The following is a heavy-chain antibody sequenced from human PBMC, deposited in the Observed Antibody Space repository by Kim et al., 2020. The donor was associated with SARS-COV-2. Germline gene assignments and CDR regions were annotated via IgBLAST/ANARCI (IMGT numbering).Heavy chain of an antibody. CDR2: T. Sequence: TYYADSVKGRFTISRDNSKNSRYLQMSSLRTEDTALYYCANGRDGYNFDYWGQGTLVTVSS. V-gene: IGHV3-43*01. J-gene: IGHJ4*02. D-gene: IGHD5-12*01. CDR3: ANGRDGYNFDY.